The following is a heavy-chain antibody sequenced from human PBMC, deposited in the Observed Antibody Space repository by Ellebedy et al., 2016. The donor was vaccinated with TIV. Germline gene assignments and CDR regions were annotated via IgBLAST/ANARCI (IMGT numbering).Heavy chain of an antibody. V-gene: IGHV3-7*01. CDR2: IKQDGSEK. D-gene: IGHD1-26*01. CDR3: VRGQGSGVGAPY. J-gene: IGHJ4*02. Sequence: GESLKISCAASGFTFSNYWMSWVRQAPGKGLEWVANIKQDGSEKYYVDSVKGRFTISRDNAKNSLYLQMNSLSAEDTAVYYCVRGQGSGVGAPYWGQGTRVTVSS. CDR1: GFTFSNYW.